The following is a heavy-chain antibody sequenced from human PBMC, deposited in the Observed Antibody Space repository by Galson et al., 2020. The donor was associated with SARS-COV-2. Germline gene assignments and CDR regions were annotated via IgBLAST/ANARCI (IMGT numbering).Heavy chain of an antibody. J-gene: IGHJ6*03. CDR2: TSATT. V-gene: IGHV3-23*01. D-gene: IGHD3-10*02. CDR3: AKDFVRGIGYMDV. Sequence: GRSLRLSCVASGFTFSRYGMSWVRQAPGQGLDWVATTSATTYSADSARRRFIISRDDSKNTLYLQMNGLSADDTAVYYCAKDFVRGIGYMDVWGPGTTVTVSS. CDR1: GFTFSRYG.